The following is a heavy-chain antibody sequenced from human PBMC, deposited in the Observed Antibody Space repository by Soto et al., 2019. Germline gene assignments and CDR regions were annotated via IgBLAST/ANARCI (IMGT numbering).Heavy chain of an antibody. D-gene: IGHD3-10*01. CDR1: GAPISTFY. V-gene: IGHV4-59*01. Sequence: PSETLSFTCTVSGAPISTFYWTWIRQAPGKGLEWIGYLYYSGNTNYNPSLKSRVAMSVDTSKKHFYLTLTSATAADTAVYFCARGGSEGGLDIWGRGTTVTVSS. J-gene: IGHJ6*02. CDR3: ARGGSEGGLDI. CDR2: LYYSGNT.